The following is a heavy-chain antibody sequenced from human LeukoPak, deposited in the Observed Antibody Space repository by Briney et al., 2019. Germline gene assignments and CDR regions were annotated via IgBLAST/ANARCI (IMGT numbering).Heavy chain of an antibody. CDR2: INPNSGGT. Sequence: ASVKVSCRTSGYTFIDYYIHWVRQAPGQGLEWMGWINPNSGGTSYAQKFQGKVTMTGDMSISTVYVEFTNLRSDDTAVYYCARRMEGFAVAGAWNFDHWGQGTLVTVSS. J-gene: IGHJ4*02. CDR1: GYTFIDYY. CDR3: ARRMEGFAVAGAWNFDH. V-gene: IGHV1-2*02. D-gene: IGHD6-19*01.